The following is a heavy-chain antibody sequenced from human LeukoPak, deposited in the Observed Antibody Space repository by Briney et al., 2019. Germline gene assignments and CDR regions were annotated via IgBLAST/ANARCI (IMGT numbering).Heavy chain of an antibody. CDR1: GGSISGSDYY. V-gene: IGHV4-39*01. Sequence: PSETLSLTCTVSGGSISGSDYYWGWIRQPPGKGLEWIGSIYYTGRTNYSPSLKSRVTISVDTPKNQFSLQLSSVTASDTAVYYCARRVFASGRQDYWGQGTLVTVSS. CDR2: IYYTGRT. D-gene: IGHD3-10*01. CDR3: ARRVFASGRQDY. J-gene: IGHJ4*02.